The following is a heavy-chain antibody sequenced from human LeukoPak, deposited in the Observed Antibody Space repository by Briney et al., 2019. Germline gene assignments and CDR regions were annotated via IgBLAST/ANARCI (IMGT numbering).Heavy chain of an antibody. CDR1: GYSITSISW. J-gene: IGHJ4*02. CDR3: ARKENVYYYFDY. CDR2: IYHSGTT. D-gene: IGHD3-10*01. Sequence: RPSETLSLTCAVSGYSITSISWWGWIRQPPGKGLEWIGYIYHSGTTYYNPSLQSRVTMSVDTSKNQFSLKLSSVTAVDTAVYYCARKENVYYYFDYWGQGTLVTVSS. V-gene: IGHV4-28*01.